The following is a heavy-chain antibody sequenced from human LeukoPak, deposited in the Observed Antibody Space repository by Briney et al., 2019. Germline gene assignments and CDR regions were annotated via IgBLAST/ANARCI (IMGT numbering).Heavy chain of an antibody. J-gene: IGHJ5*02. V-gene: IGHV3-21*01. CDR2: ISSGSDYI. CDR3: AREGSYSQKFDH. D-gene: IGHD1-26*01. Sequence: GGSLRLSCSASGFTFSSYSMNWVRQAPGKGLEWVSSISSGSDYIYYADSVKGRFTISRDNAKNSLYLQMNSLRAEDTAVYFCAREGSYSQKFDHWGQGTQVTVSS. CDR1: GFTFSSYS.